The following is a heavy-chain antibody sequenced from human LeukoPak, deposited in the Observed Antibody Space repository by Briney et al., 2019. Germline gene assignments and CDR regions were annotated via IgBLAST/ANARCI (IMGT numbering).Heavy chain of an antibody. D-gene: IGHD6-13*01. CDR3: ARDLVSSRATGPWVY. J-gene: IGHJ4*02. CDR1: GYTFTSYA. CDR2: INAGNGNT. Sequence: ASVKVSCKASGYTFTSYAMHWVRQAPGQRLEWMGWINAGNGNTKYSQKFQGRVTITRDTSASTAYMELSSLRSEDTAVYYCARDLVSSRATGPWVYWGQGTLVTVSS. V-gene: IGHV1-3*01.